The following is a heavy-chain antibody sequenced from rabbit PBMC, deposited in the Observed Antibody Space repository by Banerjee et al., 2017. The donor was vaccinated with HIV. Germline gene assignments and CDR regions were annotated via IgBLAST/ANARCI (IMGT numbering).Heavy chain of an antibody. D-gene: IGHD6-1*01. J-gene: IGHJ4*01. V-gene: IGHV1S40*01. CDR1: AFTFSSYW. CDR2: IYTGSGST. Sequence: QSLEESGGDLVKPGASLTLTCTASAFTFSSYWICWVRQAPGKGLEWIGCIYTGSGSTWYASWAKGRFTISKTSSTTVTLQMTSLTAADTATYFCARSYTGYGYPFNSWGPGTLVTVS. CDR3: ARSYTGYGYPFNS.